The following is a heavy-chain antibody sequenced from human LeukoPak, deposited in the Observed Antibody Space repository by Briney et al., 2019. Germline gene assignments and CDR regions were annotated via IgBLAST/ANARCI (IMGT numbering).Heavy chain of an antibody. J-gene: IGHJ4*02. CDR1: GYSISSGYF. CDR3: ASDSLNYYDNSGYPYTARPFDY. CDR2: ISQSGYT. Sequence: SETLSLTCTVSGYSISSGYFWGWIRQPPGRGPEWIGSISQSGYTYYNPSLKSRVTISVDTSKNQFSLKLSSVTAADTAVYYCASDSLNYYDNSGYPYTARPFDYWGQGTLVSVSS. V-gene: IGHV4-38-2*02. D-gene: IGHD3-22*01.